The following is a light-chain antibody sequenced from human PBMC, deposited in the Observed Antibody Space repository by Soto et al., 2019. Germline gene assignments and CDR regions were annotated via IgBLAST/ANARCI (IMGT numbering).Light chain of an antibody. Sequence: SALSQPASLSGSPGQSITIYCTGSINDVGGYNYVSWYQQHPGQAPKLIIYEVSDRPSGVSPRFSGSKSGNTASLTISGLQVEDEADYFCTSYTSTITYVYGSGTKVTVL. CDR1: INDVGGYNY. V-gene: IGLV2-14*01. J-gene: IGLJ1*01. CDR2: EVS. CDR3: TSYTSTITYV.